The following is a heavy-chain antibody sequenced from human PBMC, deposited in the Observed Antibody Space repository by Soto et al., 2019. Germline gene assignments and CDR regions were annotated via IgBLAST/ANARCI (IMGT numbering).Heavy chain of an antibody. CDR2: ISYDGSNK. CDR3: AKPTLWFGDSDDYGMDV. D-gene: IGHD3-10*01. Sequence: QVQLVESGGGVVQPGRSLRLSCAASGFTFSSYGMHWVRQAPGKGLEWVAVISYDGSNKYYADSVKGRFTISRDNSKNTLYLQMNSLRAEDTAVYYCAKPTLWFGDSDDYGMDVWGQGTTVTV. V-gene: IGHV3-30*18. J-gene: IGHJ6*02. CDR1: GFTFSSYG.